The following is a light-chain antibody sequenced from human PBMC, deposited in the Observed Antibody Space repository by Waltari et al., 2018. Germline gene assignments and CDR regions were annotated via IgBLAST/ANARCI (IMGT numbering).Light chain of an antibody. J-gene: IGKJ1*01. Sequence: DIQMTQSPSTLSASVGDRATITCRASQTITKFLSWYQQKPGKAPKLLIYAASRLQSGVPSRFSGSGSGTDFALTISNLQPEDFATYFCQQTYTSPRTFGQGTKVEIK. CDR1: QTITKF. CDR3: QQTYTSPRT. CDR2: AAS. V-gene: IGKV1-39*01.